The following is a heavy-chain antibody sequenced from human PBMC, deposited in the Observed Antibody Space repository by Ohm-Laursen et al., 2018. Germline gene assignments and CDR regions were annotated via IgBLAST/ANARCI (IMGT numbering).Heavy chain of an antibody. Sequence: GTLSLTCTVSGGSISSYYWSWIRQPPGKGLEWIGYIYYSGSTNYSPSLKSRVTISVDTSKNQFSLKLSSVTAADTAVYYCAGEPRAVAGYDYWGQGTLVTASS. V-gene: IGHV4-59*01. D-gene: IGHD6-19*01. CDR3: AGEPRAVAGYDY. CDR1: GGSISSYY. CDR2: IYYSGST. J-gene: IGHJ4*02.